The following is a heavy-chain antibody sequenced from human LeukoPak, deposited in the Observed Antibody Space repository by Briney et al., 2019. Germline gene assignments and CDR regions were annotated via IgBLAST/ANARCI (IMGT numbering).Heavy chain of an antibody. CDR2: IYHSGST. V-gene: IGHV4-39*07. CDR1: GGSISSSSYY. CDR3: ARDELWFGGRE. D-gene: IGHD3-10*01. J-gene: IGHJ4*02. Sequence: PSETLSLTCTVSGGSISSSSYYWGWIRQPPGKGLEWIGEIYHSGSTNYNPSLKSRVTISVDKSKNQFSLKLSSVTAADTAVYYCARDELWFGGREWGQGTLVTVSS.